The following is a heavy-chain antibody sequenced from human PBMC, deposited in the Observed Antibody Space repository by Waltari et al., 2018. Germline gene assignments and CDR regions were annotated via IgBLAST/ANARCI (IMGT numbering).Heavy chain of an antibody. D-gene: IGHD6-25*01. J-gene: IGHJ5*02. CDR2: IIWNIGSI. V-gene: IGHV3-9*03. CDR3: AKAHSSGNWFDP. Sequence: EVQLVESGGGLVQPGRSLRLSCAASGFTFDDYAMHWVRQAPGKGLDWVSGIIWNIGSIGYADSVKCRFTISIDNAKNSLYLQMNSLRAEDMALYYCAKAHSSGNWFDPWGQGTLVTVSS. CDR1: GFTFDDYA.